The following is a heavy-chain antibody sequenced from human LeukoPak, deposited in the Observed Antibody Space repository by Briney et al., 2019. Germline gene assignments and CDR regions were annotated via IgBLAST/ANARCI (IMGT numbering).Heavy chain of an antibody. J-gene: IGHJ6*03. Sequence: SETLSLTCTVSGDSISSYYWSWIRQPPGKGLEWIGYIYDSGNTNYNPSLESRVTISIHTSKNQFSLKLSSVTAADTAVYYCARASYDILAGDYYYYMDVWGKGTTVTISS. CDR1: GDSISSYY. D-gene: IGHD3-9*01. CDR2: IYDSGNT. CDR3: ARASYDILAGDYYYYMDV. V-gene: IGHV4-59*01.